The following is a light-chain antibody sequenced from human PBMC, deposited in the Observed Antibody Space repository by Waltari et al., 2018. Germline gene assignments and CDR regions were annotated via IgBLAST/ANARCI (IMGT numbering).Light chain of an antibody. CDR2: EAS. CDR3: QQCNDYPLT. CDR1: QSISNR. V-gene: IGKV1-5*03. Sequence: DIQMTQSPSTLSTSVGDRVTITCRATQSISNRLAWYQQKPGKAPKLRIYEASSLESGVPSRFSGSGSGTEFTLTISSLQPDDFATYYCQQCNDYPLTFGGGTKVEIK. J-gene: IGKJ4*01.